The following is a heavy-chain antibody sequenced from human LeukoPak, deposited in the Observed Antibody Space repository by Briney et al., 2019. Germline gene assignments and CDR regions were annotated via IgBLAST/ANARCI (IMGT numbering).Heavy chain of an antibody. V-gene: IGHV3-64*01. J-gene: IGHJ4*02. Sequence: GGSLRLSCAASGFTFSRYAMHWVRQAPGKGLEYVSAINSNGGSTYYGNSVKGRFTISRDNSKNTLFLQMGSLRAEDMAVYYCARGGVAVVPATLDYWGQGALVTVSS. CDR2: INSNGGST. D-gene: IGHD2-15*01. CDR1: GFTFSRYA. CDR3: ARGGVAVVPATLDY.